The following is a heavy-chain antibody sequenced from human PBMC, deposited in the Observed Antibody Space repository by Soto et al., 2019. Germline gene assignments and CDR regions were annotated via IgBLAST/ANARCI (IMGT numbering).Heavy chain of an antibody. J-gene: IGHJ4*02. CDR1: GGSISSYY. Sequence: PSETLSLTCTVSGGSISSYYWSWIRQPPGKGLEWIGYIYYSGSTNYNPSLKSRVTISVDTSKNQFSLKLSSVTAADTAVYYCAREVLRGDYYYDSSGYYYDYWGQGTLVTVSS. V-gene: IGHV4-59*01. CDR3: AREVLRGDYYYDSSGYYYDY. CDR2: IYYSGST. D-gene: IGHD3-22*01.